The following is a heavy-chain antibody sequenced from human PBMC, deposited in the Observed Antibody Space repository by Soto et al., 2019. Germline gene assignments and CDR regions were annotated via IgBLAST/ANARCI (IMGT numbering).Heavy chain of an antibody. D-gene: IGHD3-10*01. J-gene: IGHJ6*02. CDR3: ARLGYRAGYMVRGVNGMNV. CDR2: ISYDGSNK. Sequence: LRLSCAASGFTFSSYAMHWVRQAPGKGLEWVAVISYDGSNKYYADSVKGRFTISRDNSKNTLYLQMNSLRAEDTAVYYCARLGYRAGYMVRGVNGMNVWGQGTTVTVSS. CDR1: GFTFSSYA. V-gene: IGHV3-30-3*01.